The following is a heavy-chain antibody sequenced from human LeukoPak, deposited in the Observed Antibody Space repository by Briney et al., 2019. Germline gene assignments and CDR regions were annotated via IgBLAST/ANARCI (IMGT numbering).Heavy chain of an antibody. CDR1: GASISSHY. CDR3: ARTRYSSGWFFDY. CDR2: IYYSGST. Sequence: PSETLSLTCIVSGASISSHYWSWIRQPPGKGLEWFGYIYYSGSTNYSPSLKSRVPISVDTSKHQFSLKLSSVTAADTAVYYCARTRYSSGWFFDYWGQGALVTVSS. D-gene: IGHD6-19*01. J-gene: IGHJ4*02. V-gene: IGHV4-59*11.